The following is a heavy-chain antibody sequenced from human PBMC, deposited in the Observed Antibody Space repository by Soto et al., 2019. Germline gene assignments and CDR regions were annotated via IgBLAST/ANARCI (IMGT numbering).Heavy chain of an antibody. D-gene: IGHD3-10*01. Sequence: PSETLSLTCTVSGGSLSSGNYYWGWIRQHPGKGLEWIGYIYYSGSTYYNPSLKSRVTISVDTSKNQFSLKLSSVTAADTAVYYCARARLKIGSGSLDYFDYWGQGTLVTVSS. J-gene: IGHJ4*02. V-gene: IGHV4-31*03. CDR3: ARARLKIGSGSLDYFDY. CDR1: GGSLSSGNYY. CDR2: IYYSGST.